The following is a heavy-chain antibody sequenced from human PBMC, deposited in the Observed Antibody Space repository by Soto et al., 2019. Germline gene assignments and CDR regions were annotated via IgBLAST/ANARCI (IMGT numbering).Heavy chain of an antibody. CDR1: GGTFSSYA. CDR2: IIPIFGTA. V-gene: IGHV1-69*13. Sequence: GASVKVSCKASGGTFSSYAISWVRQAPGQGLEWMGGIIPIFGTANYAQKFQGRVTITADESTSTAYMELSSLRSEDTAVYYCARLRGCSSTSCYAGAPFDYWGQGTLVTVSS. J-gene: IGHJ4*02. CDR3: ARLRGCSSTSCYAGAPFDY. D-gene: IGHD2-2*01.